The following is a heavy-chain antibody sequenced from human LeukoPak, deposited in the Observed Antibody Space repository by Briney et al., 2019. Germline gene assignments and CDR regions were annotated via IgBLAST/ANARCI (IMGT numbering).Heavy chain of an antibody. Sequence: GGSLRLSCAASGFTFSSYWMHWVRQAPGKGLEWISYISSSGSTKYYADSVKGRFTISRDNAKNSLYLQMNSLRAEDTAVYYCARDPPYSSSWYGAFDIWGQGTMVTVSS. CDR3: ARDPPYSSSWYGAFDI. CDR2: ISSSGSTK. V-gene: IGHV3-48*04. D-gene: IGHD6-13*01. CDR1: GFTFSSYW. J-gene: IGHJ3*02.